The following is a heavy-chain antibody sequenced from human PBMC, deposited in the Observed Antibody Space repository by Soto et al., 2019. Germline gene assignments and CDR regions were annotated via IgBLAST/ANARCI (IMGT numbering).Heavy chain of an antibody. CDR3: AKDYSGYDYWYGMDV. V-gene: IGHV3-30*18. J-gene: IGHJ6*02. D-gene: IGHD5-12*01. CDR1: GFTFSSYG. CDR2: ISYDGSNK. Sequence: QVQLVESGGGVVQPGRSLRLSCAASGFTFSSYGMHWVRQAPGKGLEWVAVISYDGSNKYYADSVKGRFTISRDNSKNTLYLQMNSLRAEDTAVYYCAKDYSGYDYWYGMDVWGQGTTVTVSS.